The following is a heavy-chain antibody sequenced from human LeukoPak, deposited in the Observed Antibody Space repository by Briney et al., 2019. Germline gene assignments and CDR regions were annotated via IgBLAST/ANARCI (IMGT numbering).Heavy chain of an antibody. Sequence: SETLSLTCAVYGGSLSGYYWSWIRQPPGKGLEWIGEINHSGSTNYNPSLKGRVTISVDTSMDQFSLKLSSVTAADTAVYYCARGEDWGQGTLVTVSS. CDR1: GGSLSGYY. J-gene: IGHJ4*02. V-gene: IGHV4-34*01. CDR3: ARGED. CDR2: INHSGST.